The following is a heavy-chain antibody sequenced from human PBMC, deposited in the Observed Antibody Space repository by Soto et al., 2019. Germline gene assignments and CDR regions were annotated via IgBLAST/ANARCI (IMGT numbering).Heavy chain of an antibody. Sequence: QVQLQASGPGLVKPSETLSLTCTVSGGSMRSYYWNWIRQPAGEGLEWIGRIYARGSTKYNPSLENRVTMFVDVSQNQFSLRLTSVTAADTAVYYCAGIGEEIYYGMDVWGQGTTVTVSS. J-gene: IGHJ6*02. D-gene: IGHD3-3*01. CDR3: AGIGEEIYYGMDV. CDR1: GGSMRSYY. CDR2: IYARGST. V-gene: IGHV4-4*07.